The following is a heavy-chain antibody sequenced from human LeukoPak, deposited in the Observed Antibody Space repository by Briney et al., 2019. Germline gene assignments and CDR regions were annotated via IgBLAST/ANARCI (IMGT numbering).Heavy chain of an antibody. CDR3: ARAVRIGIAAANGAYDI. V-gene: IGHV1-2*02. J-gene: IGHJ3*02. D-gene: IGHD6-13*01. Sequence: FQGRVTMTRDTSISTAYMDLSSLRADDTAVYYCARAVRIGIAAANGAYDIWGQGTMVTVSS.